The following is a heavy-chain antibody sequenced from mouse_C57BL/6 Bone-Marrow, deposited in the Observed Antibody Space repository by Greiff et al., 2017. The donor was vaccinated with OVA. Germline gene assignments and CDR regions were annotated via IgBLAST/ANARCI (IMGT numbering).Heavy chain of an antibody. V-gene: IGHV1-26*01. Sequence: VQLQQSGPELVKPGASVKISCKASGYTFTDYYMNWVKQSHGKSLEWIGDINPNNGGTSYNQKFKGKATLTVDKSSSTAYMELRSLTSEDSAVYYCARGGEGYYYGTFDYWGQGTTLTVSS. CDR3: ARGGEGYYYGTFDY. CDR2: INPNNGGT. D-gene: IGHD1-1*01. J-gene: IGHJ2*01. CDR1: GYTFTDYY.